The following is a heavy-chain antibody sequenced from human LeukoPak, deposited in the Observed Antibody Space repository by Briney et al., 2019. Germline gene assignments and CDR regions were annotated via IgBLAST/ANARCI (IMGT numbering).Heavy chain of an antibody. D-gene: IGHD6-19*01. Sequence: SETLSLTCTVSGGSISSYYWSWIRQPPEKGLEWLGYIYYSGSTKYNPSLKSRVTISVDTSKNQFSLKLSSVTAADTAVYYCARGAISGWYNYVDYWGQGTLLTVSS. J-gene: IGHJ4*02. CDR3: ARGAISGWYNYVDY. CDR1: GGSISSYY. CDR2: IYYSGST. V-gene: IGHV4-59*01.